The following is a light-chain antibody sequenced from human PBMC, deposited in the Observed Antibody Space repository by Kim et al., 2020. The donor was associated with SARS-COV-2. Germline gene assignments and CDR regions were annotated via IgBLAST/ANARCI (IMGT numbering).Light chain of an antibody. V-gene: IGLV3-19*01. CDR3: NSRDTNNNVA. J-gene: IGLJ2*01. Sequence: SSELTQDPALSVALGQTVRITCQGDSLRSYYANWYQQKPGQAPILVIYGKNNRPSGIPDRFSGSSSGNTTSLTIIWTQAGDEADYYCNSRDTNNNVAFGG. CDR1: SLRSYY. CDR2: GKN.